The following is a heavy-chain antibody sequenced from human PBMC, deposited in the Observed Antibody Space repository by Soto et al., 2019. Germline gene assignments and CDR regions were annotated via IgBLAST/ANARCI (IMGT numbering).Heavy chain of an antibody. D-gene: IGHD6-19*01. V-gene: IGHV6-1*01. CDR2: TYYRSKWYN. CDR3: ARDLGIAVAGTTGYYYYGMDV. Sequence: SQTLSLTCAISGDSVSSNSAAWNWIRQSPSRGLEWLGRTYYRSKWYNDYAVSVKSRITINPDTSKNQFSLQLNSVTPEDTAVYYCARDLGIAVAGTTGYYYYGMDVWGQGTTVTVPS. CDR1: GDSVSSNSAA. J-gene: IGHJ6*02.